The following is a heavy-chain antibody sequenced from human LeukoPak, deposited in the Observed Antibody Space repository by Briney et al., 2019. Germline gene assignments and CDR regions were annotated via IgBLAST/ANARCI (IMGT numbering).Heavy chain of an antibody. Sequence: PSETLSLTCTVSGGSISSGGYYWSWIRQHPGKGLEWIGYIYYSGSTYYNPSLKSRVTISVDTSKNQFSLKLSSVTAADTAVYYCARDRLEYSSSLDPFDYWGQGTLVTVSS. CDR2: IYYSGST. D-gene: IGHD6-13*01. V-gene: IGHV4-31*03. J-gene: IGHJ4*02. CDR1: GGSISSGGYY. CDR3: ARDRLEYSSSLDPFDY.